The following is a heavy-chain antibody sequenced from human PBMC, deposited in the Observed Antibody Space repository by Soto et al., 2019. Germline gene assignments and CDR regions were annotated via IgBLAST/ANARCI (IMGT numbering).Heavy chain of an antibody. V-gene: IGHV1-46*01. CDR1: GATFTSYG. J-gene: IGHJ5*02. Sequence: ASVKVSSKASGATFTSYGISWVGQAPGQGLEWMGIINPSGGSTSYAQKFQGRVTMTRDTSTSTVYMELSSLRSEDTAVYYCARVLRYCSSTSCYPNWFDPWGQGTLVTVSS. D-gene: IGHD2-2*01. CDR2: INPSGGST. CDR3: ARVLRYCSSTSCYPNWFDP.